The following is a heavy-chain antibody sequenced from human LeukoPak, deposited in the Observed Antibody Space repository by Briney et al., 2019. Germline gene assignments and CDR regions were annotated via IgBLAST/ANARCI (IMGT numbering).Heavy chain of an antibody. Sequence: GASVKVSCKASGGTFSSYAISWVRQAPGQGLEWMGRIIPIFGTANHAQKFQGRVTITTDESTSTAYMELSSLRSEDTAVYYCARDLSLFGVDYYFDYWGQGTLVTVSS. D-gene: IGHD3-3*02. V-gene: IGHV1-69*05. CDR2: IIPIFGTA. J-gene: IGHJ4*02. CDR1: GGTFSSYA. CDR3: ARDLSLFGVDYYFDY.